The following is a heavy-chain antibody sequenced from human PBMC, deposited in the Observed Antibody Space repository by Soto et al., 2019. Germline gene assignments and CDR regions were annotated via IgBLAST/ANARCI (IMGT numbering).Heavy chain of an antibody. CDR3: ARAHRKVPLLFCSGGSCYFPLDY. J-gene: IGHJ4*02. V-gene: IGHV4-34*01. CDR1: GGSFSGYY. CDR2: INHSGST. Sequence: SEILSLTCAVYGGSFSGYYWSWIRQPPGKGLEWIGEINHSGSTNYNPSLKSRVTISVDTSKNEFSLKLSSVTSADTAVYYCARAHRKVPLLFCSGGSCYFPLDYWGQGTLVTVSS. D-gene: IGHD2-15*01.